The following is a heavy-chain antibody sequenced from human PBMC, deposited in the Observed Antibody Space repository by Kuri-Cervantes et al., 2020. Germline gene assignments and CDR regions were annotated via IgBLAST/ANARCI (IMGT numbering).Heavy chain of an antibody. CDR3: ARKGNYGDYFYAFDI. J-gene: IGHJ3*02. V-gene: IGHV4-39*07. Sequence: SETLSLTCTVSGGSISSSSYYWGWIRQPPGKGLEWIESIYYSGSTYYNPSLKSRVTISVDTSNNQFFLKVNSVIAADTAVYYCARKGNYGDYFYAFDIWGQGTMVTVSS. D-gene: IGHD4-17*01. CDR1: GGSISSSSYY. CDR2: IYYSGST.